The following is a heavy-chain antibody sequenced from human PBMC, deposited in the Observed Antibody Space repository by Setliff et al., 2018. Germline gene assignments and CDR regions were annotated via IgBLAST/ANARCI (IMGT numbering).Heavy chain of an antibody. J-gene: IGHJ4*02. CDR2: MNPNSGNT. D-gene: IGHD3-22*01. V-gene: IGHV1-8*01. CDR3: ARAGYDSSGYCYEGGTY. Sequence: ASVKVSCKASGYTFSSYDINWVRQATGQGLEWMGWMNPNSGNTAYAQKFQGRVTMTRNSSISTAYMELSTLRSEDTAVYYCARAGYDSSGYCYEGGTYWGQGTLVTVSS. CDR1: GYTFSSYD.